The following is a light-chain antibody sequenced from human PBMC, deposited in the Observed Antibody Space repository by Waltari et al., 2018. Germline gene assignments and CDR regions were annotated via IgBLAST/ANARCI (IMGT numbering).Light chain of an antibody. V-gene: IGKV3-11*01. Sequence: EIVLTQSPVTLSLSPGERATLSCRASQSVSRYLAWYQQKPGQAPRLLIYDTFSRASGIPARFSGSEAGTDFTLTISSLEPEDFAVYYCLHRSNWPPLFTFGPGTKVDIK. CDR3: LHRSNWPPLFT. J-gene: IGKJ3*01. CDR2: DTF. CDR1: QSVSRY.